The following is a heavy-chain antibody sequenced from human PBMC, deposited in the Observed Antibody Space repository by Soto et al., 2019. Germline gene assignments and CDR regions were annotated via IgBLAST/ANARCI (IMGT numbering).Heavy chain of an antibody. CDR2: ITRGGGTT. CDR3: AQTNIAARPNWFDP. Sequence: ELQLLESGGGLVQPGGSLRLSCAASGFTFTISAMSWVRQAPGKGLEWVSTITRGGGTTYYADSVKGRFTISRDNSKNTLYLQMKSLRAEDTAAYYCAQTNIAARPNWFDPWGQGTLVTVSS. CDR1: GFTFTISA. J-gene: IGHJ5*02. D-gene: IGHD6-6*01. V-gene: IGHV3-23*01.